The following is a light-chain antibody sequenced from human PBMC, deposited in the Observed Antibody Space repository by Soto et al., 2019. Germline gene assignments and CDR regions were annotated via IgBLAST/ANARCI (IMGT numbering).Light chain of an antibody. Sequence: EIVMTQSPDTLSVSPGERATLSCRASQSVSSNLAWYQQKSGQTPRLLIYGASTRATDIPARFSGSGSGTEFTLTISSLQSEDFAVYYCQQYDNWPLTFGGGTTVEIK. CDR3: QQYDNWPLT. CDR1: QSVSSN. J-gene: IGKJ4*01. CDR2: GAS. V-gene: IGKV3-15*01.